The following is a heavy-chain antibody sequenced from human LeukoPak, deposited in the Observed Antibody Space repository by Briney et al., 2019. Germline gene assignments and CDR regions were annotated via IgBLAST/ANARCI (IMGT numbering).Heavy chain of an antibody. Sequence: PGRSLRLSCTASGFTFGDYAMSWFRKAPGKGLEWVGFIRSKVYGGTTENAASVKGRFTISRDDSKSIAYLQMNSLKTEDTAVYYCTRADSGSYGQNAYFDYWGQGTLVTVSS. J-gene: IGHJ4*02. CDR3: TRADSGSYGQNAYFDY. V-gene: IGHV3-49*03. D-gene: IGHD1-26*01. CDR2: IRSKVYGGTT. CDR1: GFTFGDYA.